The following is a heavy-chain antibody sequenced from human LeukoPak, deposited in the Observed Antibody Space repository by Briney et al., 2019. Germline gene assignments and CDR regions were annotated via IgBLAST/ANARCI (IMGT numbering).Heavy chain of an antibody. CDR1: GYSFTSYW. CDR2: IYPGDSDT. V-gene: IGHV5-51*01. J-gene: IGHJ4*02. Sequence: GESLKISCEAPGYSFTSYWIGWVRQMPGIGLEWMGIIYPGDSDTRYSPSFQGQVTISADKSISTAYLQWSSLKASDTAMYYCARIMYSSSWYYFDYWGQGTLVTVSS. D-gene: IGHD6-13*01. CDR3: ARIMYSSSWYYFDY.